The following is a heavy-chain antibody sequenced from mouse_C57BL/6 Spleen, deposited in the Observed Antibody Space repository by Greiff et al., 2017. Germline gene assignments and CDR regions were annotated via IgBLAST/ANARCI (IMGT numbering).Heavy chain of an antibody. J-gene: IGHJ1*03. Sequence: VQLKESGAELVKPGASVKLSCTASGFNIKDYYMHWVKQRTEQGLEWIGRIDPEDGETKYAPKFQGKATITADISSNTAYLQLSSLTSEDTAVYDCASTAHYYGSSYWYFDVWGTGTTVTVSS. CDR3: ASTAHYYGSSYWYFDV. CDR2: IDPEDGET. V-gene: IGHV14-2*01. D-gene: IGHD1-1*01. CDR1: GFNIKDYY.